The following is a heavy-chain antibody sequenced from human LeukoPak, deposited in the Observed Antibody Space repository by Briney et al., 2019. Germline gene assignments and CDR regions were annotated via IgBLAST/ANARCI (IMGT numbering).Heavy chain of an antibody. J-gene: IGHJ4*02. CDR3: AISPNVVVTAIPFWY. V-gene: IGHV3-23*01. CDR2: ISGSGGST. CDR1: GFTFSSYG. Sequence: GGSLRLSCAASGFTFSSYGMSWVRQAPGKGLEWVSAISGSGGSTYYADSVKGRFTISRDNSKNTLYLQMNSLRAEDTAVYYCAISPNVVVTAIPFWYWGQGTLVTVSS. D-gene: IGHD2-21*02.